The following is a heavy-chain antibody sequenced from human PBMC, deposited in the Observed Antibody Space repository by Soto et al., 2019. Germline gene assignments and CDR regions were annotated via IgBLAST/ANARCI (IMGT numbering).Heavy chain of an antibody. V-gene: IGHV4-4*07. CDR2: IYSSGRT. D-gene: IGHD3-9*01. J-gene: IGHJ2*01. CDR3: ARDFDVNTALDYWYFDL. Sequence: QVHLQESGPGVVKASETLSLTCSLSGGSTSGKYWIWIRQSAGKGLEWIGRIYSSGRTHYNPSLRSRVSMSVAQNSFSLRLTSVTAADTAIYYCARDFDVNTALDYWYFDLWGRGTQVYVSS. CDR1: GGSTSGKY.